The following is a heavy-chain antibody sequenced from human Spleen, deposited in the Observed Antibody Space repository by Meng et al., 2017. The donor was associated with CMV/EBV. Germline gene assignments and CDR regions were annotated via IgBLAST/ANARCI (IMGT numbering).Heavy chain of an antibody. CDR3: ARVRYYDSSDYYYYYGMDV. CDR2: IYSGGSST. Sequence: GESLKISCAASGFTFSSYAMSWVRQAPGKGLEWVSVIYSGGSSTYYADSVKGRFTISRDNSKNTLYLQMNSLRAEDTAVYYCARVRYYDSSDYYYYYGMDVWGQGTTVTVSS. J-gene: IGHJ6*02. D-gene: IGHD3-22*01. CDR1: GFTFSSYA. V-gene: IGHV3-23*03.